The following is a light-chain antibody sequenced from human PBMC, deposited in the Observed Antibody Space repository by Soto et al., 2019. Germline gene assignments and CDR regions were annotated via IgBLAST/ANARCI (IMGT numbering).Light chain of an antibody. CDR2: WAS. V-gene: IGKV4-1*01. J-gene: IGKJ4*01. CDR3: QQYYSTSPLT. CDR1: QSVLYSSNNKNY. Sequence: DIVMTQSPDSLAVSLGERATINCKSSQSVLYSSNNKNYLAWYQQKPGQPPKLLIYWASTRESGVPDRFSGRGSGTDFTLTISSLQAEDVAVYYCQQYYSTSPLTFGGGTKVEIK.